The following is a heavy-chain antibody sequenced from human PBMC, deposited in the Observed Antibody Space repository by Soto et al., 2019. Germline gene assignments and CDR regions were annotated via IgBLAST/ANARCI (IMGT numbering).Heavy chain of an antibody. J-gene: IGHJ6*03. V-gene: IGHV1-2*04. D-gene: IGHD6-13*01. CDR1: GYTFTGHY. CDR3: AREGSSSWYPGSYYYYYMDV. Sequence: ASVKVSCKASGYTFTGHYMHWVRQAPGQGLEWMGWINPNSGGTNYAQKFQGWVTMTRDTSISTAYMELSRLRSDDTAVYYCAREGSSSWYPGSYYYYYMDVWGKGTTVTVSS. CDR2: INPNSGGT.